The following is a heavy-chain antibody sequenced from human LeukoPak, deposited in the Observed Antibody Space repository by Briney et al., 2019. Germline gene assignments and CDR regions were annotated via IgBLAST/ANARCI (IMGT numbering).Heavy chain of an antibody. CDR2: IYPGDSDT. Sequence: GESLKISCKGSGYSFTSYWIGWVRQMPGKGLEWMGIIYPGDSDTRYSPSFQGQFTISADKSISTAYLQWSSLNASDTAMYYCARGGYCSGGSCYSGWFDTWGQGTLVTVSS. D-gene: IGHD2-15*01. CDR1: GYSFTSYW. J-gene: IGHJ5*02. V-gene: IGHV5-51*01. CDR3: ARGGYCSGGSCYSGWFDT.